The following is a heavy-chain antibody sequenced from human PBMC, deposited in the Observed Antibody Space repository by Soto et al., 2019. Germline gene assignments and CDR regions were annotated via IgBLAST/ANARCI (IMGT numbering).Heavy chain of an antibody. CDR3: ARDGGRHSGGIDY. D-gene: IGHD1-26*01. V-gene: IGHV1-69*01. CDR2: IIPIFGTA. J-gene: IGHJ4*02. CDR1: GGTFSSYS. Sequence: QVQLVQSGAEVKKPGSSVKVSCKASGGTFSSYSINWVRQAPGQGLEWMGEIIPIFGTANYAQKFQGRVTITADESTSRAYMELTSLRSEVTAVYYCARDGGRHSGGIDYWGQGTLVTVSS.